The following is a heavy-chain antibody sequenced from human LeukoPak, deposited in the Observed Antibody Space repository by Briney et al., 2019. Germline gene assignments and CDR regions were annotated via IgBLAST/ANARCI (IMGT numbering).Heavy chain of an antibody. CDR3: ARATVRAVAFDI. CDR1: GGSISSYY. Sequence: PSETLSLTCTVSGGSISSYYWSWIRQPPGKGLEWIGYIYYSGSTNYNPSLKSRVTISVDTSKNQFSLKLSSVTAADTAVYYCARATVRAVAFDIWGQGTMVTVSS. V-gene: IGHV4-59*01. J-gene: IGHJ3*02. D-gene: IGHD3-10*01. CDR2: IYYSGST.